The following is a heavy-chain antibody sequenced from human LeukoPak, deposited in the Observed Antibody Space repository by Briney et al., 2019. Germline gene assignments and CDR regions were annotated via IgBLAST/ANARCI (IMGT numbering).Heavy chain of an antibody. V-gene: IGHV3-48*04. CDR1: GFTFSMYG. Sequence: GGSLRLSCAASGFTFSMYGMNWVRQAPGKGLEWVSYISSSSSTIYYADSVKGRFTISRDNAKNSLYLQMNSLRAEDTAVYYCARGPGYDILTGYPNPDAFDIWGQGTMVTVSS. J-gene: IGHJ3*02. CDR3: ARGPGYDILTGYPNPDAFDI. D-gene: IGHD3-9*01. CDR2: ISSSSSTI.